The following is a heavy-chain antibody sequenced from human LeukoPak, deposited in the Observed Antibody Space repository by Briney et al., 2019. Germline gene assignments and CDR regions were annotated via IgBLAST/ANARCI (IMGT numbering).Heavy chain of an antibody. CDR2: LNSDGSST. CDR1: GFTFSSYW. D-gene: IGHD2-15*01. V-gene: IGHV3-74*01. Sequence: GGSLRLSCAASGFTFSSYWMHWVRQAPGKGLVWVLRLNSDGSSTSYAASVRGRFSISRDNAKNSLYLQMNSLRAEDTALYYCARDLGDCSGGSCYHSGPLYYYYYYMDVWGKGTTVTVSS. CDR3: ARDLGDCSGGSCYHSGPLYYYYYYMDV. J-gene: IGHJ6*03.